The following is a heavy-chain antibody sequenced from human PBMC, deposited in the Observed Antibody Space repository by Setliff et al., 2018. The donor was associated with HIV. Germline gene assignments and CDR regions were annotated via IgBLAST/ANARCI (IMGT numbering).Heavy chain of an antibody. CDR3: ARGTLYYDYVWGTPFPFDY. Sequence: SETLSLTCTVSGGSIGSYYWSWIRQPPGKGLEWIGYIYYSGSTNYNPSLKSRVTISVDTSKNQFSLKLSSVTAADTAVYYCARGTLYYDYVWGTPFPFDYWGQGTLVTVSS. CDR1: GGSIGSYY. V-gene: IGHV4-59*01. CDR2: IYYSGST. J-gene: IGHJ4*02. D-gene: IGHD3-16*01.